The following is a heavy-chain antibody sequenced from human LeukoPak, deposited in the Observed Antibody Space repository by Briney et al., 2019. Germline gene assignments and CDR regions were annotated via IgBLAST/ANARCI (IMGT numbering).Heavy chain of an antibody. Sequence: ASVKVSCKVSGYTLTELSMHWVRQAPGKGLEWMGGFDPEDGETIYAQKFQGRVTMTEDTSTDTAYMELSSLRSEDTAVYYCATDSSGAMVRHAFDIWGQGTMVTVSS. D-gene: IGHD3-10*01. CDR3: ATDSSGAMVRHAFDI. J-gene: IGHJ3*02. CDR1: GYTLTELS. CDR2: FDPEDGET. V-gene: IGHV1-24*01.